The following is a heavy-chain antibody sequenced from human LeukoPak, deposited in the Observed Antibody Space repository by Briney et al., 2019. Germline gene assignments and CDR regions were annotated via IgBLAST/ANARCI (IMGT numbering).Heavy chain of an antibody. J-gene: IGHJ4*02. V-gene: IGHV4-59*08. Sequence: SDTLSLSGTASGGASSRYYWSWIRQTPGKGLEWIGYIYYSGSTNYNPSLKSRVTISVDTSKNQFSLKLSSVTAADTAVYYCARRGGKEDYFDYWGQGTLVTVSS. D-gene: IGHD4-23*01. CDR1: GGASSRYY. CDR2: IYYSGST. CDR3: ARRGGKEDYFDY.